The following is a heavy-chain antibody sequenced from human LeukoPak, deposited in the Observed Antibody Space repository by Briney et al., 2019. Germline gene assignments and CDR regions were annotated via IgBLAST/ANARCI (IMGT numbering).Heavy chain of an antibody. Sequence: SETLSLTCTVSGGSISSYYWSWIRQPPGKGLEWIGYIYYSGSTNYNPSLKSRVTISVDTSKNQFSLKLSSVTAADTAVYYCAKELSSSGWSMEGCDYWGQGTLVTVSS. CDR2: IYYSGST. J-gene: IGHJ4*02. CDR3: AKELSSSGWSMEGCDY. V-gene: IGHV4-59*01. D-gene: IGHD6-19*01. CDR1: GGSISSYY.